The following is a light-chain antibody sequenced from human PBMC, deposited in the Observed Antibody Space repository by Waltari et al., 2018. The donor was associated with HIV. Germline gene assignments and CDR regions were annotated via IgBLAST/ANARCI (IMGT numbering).Light chain of an antibody. CDR3: QQAYSAPYT. CDR1: QPITSR. Sequence: DIQMTQSPSSLSASLGGRATITCRASQPITSRLAWFHQKSGTAPKLLIYGASILHSGCSVRFGGSMSGTDFTLTISGLQPEDSGIYFCQQAYSAPYTFGQGTKLE. V-gene: IGKV1-12*01. CDR2: GAS. J-gene: IGKJ2*01.